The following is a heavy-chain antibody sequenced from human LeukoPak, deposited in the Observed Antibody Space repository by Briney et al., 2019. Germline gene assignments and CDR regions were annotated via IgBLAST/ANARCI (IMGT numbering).Heavy chain of an antibody. CDR1: GFTFSSYS. CDR2: ISSSSSYI. D-gene: IGHD2-2*01. Sequence: GGSLRFSCAASGFTFSSYSMNWVRRAPGKGLEWVSSISSSSSYIYYADSVKGRFTISRDNAKNSLYLQMNSLRAEDTAVYYCARVQLLTFDYWGQGTLVTVSS. J-gene: IGHJ4*02. CDR3: ARVQLLTFDY. V-gene: IGHV3-21*01.